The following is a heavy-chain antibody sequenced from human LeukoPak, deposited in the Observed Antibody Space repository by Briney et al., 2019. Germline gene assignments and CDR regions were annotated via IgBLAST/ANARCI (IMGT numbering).Heavy chain of an antibody. CDR2: INHSGST. J-gene: IGHJ4*02. Sequence: SETLSLTCAVYGGSFSGYYWSWIRQPPGKGLEWIGEINHSGSTNYNPSLKSRVTISVDTSKNQFSLKLSSVTAADTAVYYCARGDPSGSYSTYWGQGTLVTVSS. CDR1: GGSFSGYY. V-gene: IGHV4-34*01. CDR3: ARGDPSGSYSTY. D-gene: IGHD1-26*01.